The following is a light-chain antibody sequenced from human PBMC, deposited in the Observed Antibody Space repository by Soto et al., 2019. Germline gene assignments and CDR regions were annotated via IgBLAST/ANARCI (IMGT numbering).Light chain of an antibody. J-gene: IGKJ1*01. CDR3: QQRSNWPT. CDR2: DAS. V-gene: IGKV3-11*01. CDR1: QSVSNY. Sequence: EIVLTQSPATLSLSLGERATLSCRASQSVSNYLAWYQQKPGQAPSLLIYDASNRATGIPARFSGSGSGTDFTLTISSLEPEDFAVYYCQQRSNWPTFGQGTNVDIK.